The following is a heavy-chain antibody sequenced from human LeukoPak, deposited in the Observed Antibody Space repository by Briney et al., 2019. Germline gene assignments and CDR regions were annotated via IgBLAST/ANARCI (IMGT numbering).Heavy chain of an antibody. V-gene: IGHV2-70*16. CDR1: GFSLTTSGMC. CDR3: ARGRIYFDY. J-gene: IGHJ4*02. Sequence: SGPCLLQPTQTLTLTCTFSGFSLTTSGMCVSWIRQPPGKALEWLARIDWDDDKFYSTSLKTRLTISKDTSKNQVVLTMTNMDPVDTATYYCARGRIYFDYWGQARLVTVSS. CDR2: IDWDDDK.